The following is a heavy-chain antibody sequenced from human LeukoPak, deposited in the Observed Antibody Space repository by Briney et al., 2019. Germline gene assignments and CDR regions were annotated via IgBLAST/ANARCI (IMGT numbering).Heavy chain of an antibody. CDR1: GYTFIDYY. CDR3: ATSALDY. CDR2: VDPENGET. J-gene: IGHJ4*02. Sequence: ASVKVSCKASGYTFIDYYMHWVQQAPGKGPEWMGRVDPENGETLYAEKFQGRVTMTEDTSTDTAYMELSSLRSEDTAVYYCATSALDYWGQGTLVTVSS. V-gene: IGHV1-69-2*01.